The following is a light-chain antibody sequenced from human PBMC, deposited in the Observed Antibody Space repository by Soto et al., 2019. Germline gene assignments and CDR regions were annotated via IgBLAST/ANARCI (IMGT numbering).Light chain of an antibody. CDR1: QSVSRR. CDR2: DAS. V-gene: IGKV1-5*01. Sequence: DIQMTQSPSTLSASVGDRITITCRASQSVSRRFAWFQQKPGKAPKLLIYDASSLESGVPSRFSGRGSETEFTLSISSLQPDDCAAYGSYSLHTFGQGTKLEIK. J-gene: IGKJ2*01. CDR3: YSLHT.